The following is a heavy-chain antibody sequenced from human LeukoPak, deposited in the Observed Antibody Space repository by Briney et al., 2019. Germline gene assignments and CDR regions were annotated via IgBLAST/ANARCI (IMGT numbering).Heavy chain of an antibody. CDR2: INADGTTI. V-gene: IGHV3-74*01. D-gene: IGHD4-17*01. Sequence: GGSLRLSCEASGFTLSRYWIHWVRQAPGEGLVWLSRINADGTTINYADFVKGRFTISRDNAKNTVSLQMNSLGADDTAVYYCARAGEYRFDYWGQGTLVMVSS. J-gene: IGHJ4*02. CDR1: GFTLSRYW. CDR3: ARAGEYRFDY.